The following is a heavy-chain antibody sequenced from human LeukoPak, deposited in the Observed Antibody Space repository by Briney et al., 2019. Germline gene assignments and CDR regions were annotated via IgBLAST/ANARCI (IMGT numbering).Heavy chain of an antibody. J-gene: IGHJ3*02. CDR2: IYSGGTT. V-gene: IGHV3-53*01. D-gene: IGHD4-17*01. CDR1: GFTVSSDS. CDR3: ARGDYGSGLDTYAFDI. Sequence: GGSLRLSCAVSGFTVSSDSMNWVRQAPGKGLEWVSVIYSGGTTYYADSVKGRFTLSRDISKNSAYLQMQSLRAEDTAVYYCARGDYGSGLDTYAFDIWGQGTMVTVSS.